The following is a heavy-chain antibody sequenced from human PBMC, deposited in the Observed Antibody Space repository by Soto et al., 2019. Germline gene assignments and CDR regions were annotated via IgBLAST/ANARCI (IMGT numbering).Heavy chain of an antibody. D-gene: IGHD2-2*01. CDR1: GLTFSTSW. Sequence: EVQLVESGGGLVQPGESLRLSCAASGLTFSTSWMNWVRQAPGKGLEWVATINADGSAKYHVDSVKGRFTISRDNAKNLLFLQMNSLRAEDTAVYYCGRPSRVFPYFWGQGTLVTVSP. V-gene: IGHV3-7*01. CDR3: GRPSRVFPYF. J-gene: IGHJ4*02. CDR2: INADGSAK.